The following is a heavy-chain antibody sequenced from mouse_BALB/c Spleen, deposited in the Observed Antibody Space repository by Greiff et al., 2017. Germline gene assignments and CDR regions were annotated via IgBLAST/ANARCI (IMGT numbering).Heavy chain of an antibody. Sequence: EVKLMESGPELVKPGASVKISCKASGYSFTGYYMHWVKQSHVKSLEWIGRINPYNGATSYNQNFKDKASLTVDKSSSTAYMELHSLTSEDSAVYYCAKNYDYGAMDYWGQGTSVTVSS. D-gene: IGHD2-4*01. J-gene: IGHJ4*01. V-gene: IGHV1-31*01. CDR2: INPYNGAT. CDR3: AKNYDYGAMDY. CDR1: GYSFTGYY.